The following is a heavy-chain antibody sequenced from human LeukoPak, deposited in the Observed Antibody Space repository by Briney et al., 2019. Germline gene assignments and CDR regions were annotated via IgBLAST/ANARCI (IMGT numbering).Heavy chain of an antibody. J-gene: IGHJ4*02. Sequence: SETLSLTCTVSGGSISSGDYYWSWIRQPPGKGLEWIGYIYYSGSTYYNLSLKSRVTISVDTSKNQFSLKLSSVTAADTAVYYCARTAVAGYFDYWGQGTLVTVSS. CDR2: IYYSGST. CDR3: ARTAVAGYFDY. CDR1: GGSISSGDYY. D-gene: IGHD6-19*01. V-gene: IGHV4-30-4*08.